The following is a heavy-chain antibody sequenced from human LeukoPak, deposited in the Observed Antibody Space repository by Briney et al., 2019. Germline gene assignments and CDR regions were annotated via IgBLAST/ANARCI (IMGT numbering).Heavy chain of an antibody. CDR2: INPNRDGT. CDR1: GYTFTDYY. Sequence: ASVKVSCKASGYTFTDYYMHWVRQAPGQGLEWMGWINPNRDGTNYAQKFQGRVTMTRDTSTSTAYMELSRLRSDDTAVFYCATSSGWKSNIDYWGQGTLVTVSS. D-gene: IGHD6-19*01. CDR3: ATSSGWKSNIDY. V-gene: IGHV1-2*02. J-gene: IGHJ4*02.